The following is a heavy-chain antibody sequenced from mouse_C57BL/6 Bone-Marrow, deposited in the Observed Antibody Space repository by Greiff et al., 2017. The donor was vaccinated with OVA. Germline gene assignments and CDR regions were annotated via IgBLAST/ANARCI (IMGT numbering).Heavy chain of an antibody. CDR3: ATSAYYSNYGYFFAY. D-gene: IGHD2-5*01. J-gene: IGHJ3*01. Sequence: VMLVESGPGLVAPSQSLSITCTVSGFSLTSYGVDWVRQSPGKGLEWLGVIWGVGSTNYNSALKSRLSISKDNSKSQVFLKMNSLQTDDTAMYYCATSAYYSNYGYFFAYWGQGTLVTVSA. CDR2: IWGVGST. V-gene: IGHV2-6*01. CDR1: GFSLTSYG.